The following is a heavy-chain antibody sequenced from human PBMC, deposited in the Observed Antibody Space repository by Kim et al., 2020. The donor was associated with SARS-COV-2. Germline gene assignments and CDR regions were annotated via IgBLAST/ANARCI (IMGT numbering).Heavy chain of an antibody. CDR2: IYYSGST. D-gene: IGHD5-12*01. CDR3: ATSVNSGYDSFDY. V-gene: IGHV4-59*01. CDR1: GGSISSYY. Sequence: SETLSLTCTVSGGSISSYYWSWIRQPPGKGLEWIGYIYYSGSTNYNPSLKSRVTISVDTSKNQFSLKLSSVTAADTAVYYCATSVNSGYDSFDYWGQGTLVTVSS. J-gene: IGHJ4*02.